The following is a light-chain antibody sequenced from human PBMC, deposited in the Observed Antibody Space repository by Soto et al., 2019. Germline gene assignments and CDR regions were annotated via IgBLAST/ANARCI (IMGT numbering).Light chain of an antibody. J-gene: IGKJ1*01. Sequence: AIQMTQSPSSLSASVGDRVNITCRASQGIRNDLGWFQQKPGKAPKLLIYSASTLQSGVPSRFSGSGSGTDFTLTITRLQPEDFATYYCLQDYNYPWTFGQGTKVDIK. CDR3: LQDYNYPWT. CDR2: SAS. CDR1: QGIRND. V-gene: IGKV1-6*01.